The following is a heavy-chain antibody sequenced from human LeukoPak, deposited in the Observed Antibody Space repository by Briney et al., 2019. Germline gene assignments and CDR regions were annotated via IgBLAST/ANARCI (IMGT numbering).Heavy chain of an antibody. CDR2: IYYSGST. CDR1: GGSISSHY. V-gene: IGHV4-59*11. J-gene: IGHJ4*02. CDR3: ARDAGVGWFGELSSGNYFDY. D-gene: IGHD3-10*01. Sequence: SETLSLTCTVSGGSISSHYWSWIRQPPGKGLEWIGYIYYSGSTNYNPSLKSRVTISVDTSKNQFSLKLSSVTAADTAVYYCARDAGVGWFGELSSGNYFDYWGQGTLVTVSS.